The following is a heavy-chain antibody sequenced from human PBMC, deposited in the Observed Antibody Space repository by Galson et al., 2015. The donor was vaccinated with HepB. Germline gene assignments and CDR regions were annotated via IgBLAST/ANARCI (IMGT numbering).Heavy chain of an antibody. Sequence: SVKVSCKASGYTFTSYYMHWVRQAPGQGLEWMGIINPSGGSTSYAQKFQGRVTMTRDTSTSTVYMELSSLRSEDTAVYYCARALGVVIGAYYYMDVWGKGTTVTVSS. D-gene: IGHD3-3*01. CDR1: GYTFTSYY. CDR3: ARALGVVIGAYYYMDV. CDR2: INPSGGST. V-gene: IGHV1-46*01. J-gene: IGHJ6*03.